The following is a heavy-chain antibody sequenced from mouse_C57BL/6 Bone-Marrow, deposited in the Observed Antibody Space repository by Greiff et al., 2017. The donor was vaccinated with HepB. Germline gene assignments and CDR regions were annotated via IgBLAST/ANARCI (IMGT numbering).Heavy chain of an antibody. Sequence: EVQLQQSGAELVRPGASVKLSCTASGFNIKDDYMHWVKQRPEQGLEWIGWIDPENGDTEYASKFQGKATITADTSSNTAYLQLSSLTSEDTAVYYCTKDSNYAYYYAMGYCGRGTSVTVSS. CDR3: TKDSNYAYYYAMGY. V-gene: IGHV14-4*01. CDR2: IDPENGDT. D-gene: IGHD2-5*01. J-gene: IGHJ4*01. CDR1: GFNIKDDY.